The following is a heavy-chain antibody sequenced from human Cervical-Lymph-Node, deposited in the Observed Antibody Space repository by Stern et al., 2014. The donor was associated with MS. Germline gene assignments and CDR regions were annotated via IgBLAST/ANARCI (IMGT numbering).Heavy chain of an antibody. V-gene: IGHV3-30*03. CDR1: GFTFSSYC. D-gene: IGHD2-8*01. Sequence: VQLVESGGAVVQPGRSLRLSCAASGFTFSSYCMHWFRQAPGKGLEWVTVISYDGNHKYYAASVKGRFTISRDNSKNTLHLQMNSVTPDDTAIYYCARDYEDTSMLFDHWGQGTLVTVSS. J-gene: IGHJ4*02. CDR2: ISYDGNHK. CDR3: ARDYEDTSMLFDH.